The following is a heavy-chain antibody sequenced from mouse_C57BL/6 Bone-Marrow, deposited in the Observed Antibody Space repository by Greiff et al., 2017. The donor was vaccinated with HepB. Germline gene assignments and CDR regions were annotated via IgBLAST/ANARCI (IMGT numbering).Heavy chain of an antibody. V-gene: IGHV1-74*01. J-gene: IGHJ2*01. CDR1: GYTFTSYW. D-gene: IGHD1-1*01. CDR2: IHPSDSDT. CDR3: AIAGGSIYYYGSSYRFDY. Sequence: VKLQQPGAELVKPGASVKVSCKASGYTFTSYWMHWVKQRPGQGLEWIGRIHPSDSDTNYNQKFKGKATLTVDKSSSTAYMQLSSLTSEDSAVYYCAIAGGSIYYYGSSYRFDYWGQGTTLTVSS.